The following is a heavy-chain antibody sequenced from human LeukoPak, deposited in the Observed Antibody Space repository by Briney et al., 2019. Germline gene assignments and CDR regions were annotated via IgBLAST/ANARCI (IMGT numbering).Heavy chain of an antibody. CDR2: IFHSGNT. D-gene: IGHD2-2*01. V-gene: IGHV4-4*02. Sequence: SETLSLTCAVPVGAISSANWWSWARQPPGTGLEWIGEIFHSGNTNYNPSLKSRVTISVDKSKNQFSLKLTSVTAADTAVYYCARESCTSSSCYARYYYGMDVWGKGTTVTVSS. J-gene: IGHJ6*04. CDR3: ARESCTSSSCYARYYYGMDV. CDR1: VGAISSANW.